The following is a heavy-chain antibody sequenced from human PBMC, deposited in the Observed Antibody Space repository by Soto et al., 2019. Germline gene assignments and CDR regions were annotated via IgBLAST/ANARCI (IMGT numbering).Heavy chain of an antibody. CDR1: GFTFSNYS. CDR3: ATLPSDAY. Sequence: QVQLVESGGGVVQPGGALRLSCAASGFTFSNYSLHWVRQAPGKGLAWVAVISYDTNNKYSADAVKGRFTISRDNSKNPLCRQINSRRAEDIAVYYCATLPSDAYWCQGPLVTVSS. J-gene: IGHJ4*02. V-gene: IGHV3-30-3*01. CDR2: ISYDTNNK.